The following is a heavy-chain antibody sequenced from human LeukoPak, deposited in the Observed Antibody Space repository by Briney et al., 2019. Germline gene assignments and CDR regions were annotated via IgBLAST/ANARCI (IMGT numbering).Heavy chain of an antibody. CDR1: GFTFSSYA. CDR3: AKAGGSLQSSNSDY. D-gene: IGHD4-11*01. V-gene: IGHV3-23*01. CDR2: ISGGGGST. Sequence: PGGSLRLSCAASGFTFSSYAMGWVRQTPGKGLEWVSAISGGGGSTYYADSVKGRFTISRDNSKNTLYLQMNSLRAEDTAVYYCAKAGGSLQSSNSDYWGQGTLVTVSS. J-gene: IGHJ4*02.